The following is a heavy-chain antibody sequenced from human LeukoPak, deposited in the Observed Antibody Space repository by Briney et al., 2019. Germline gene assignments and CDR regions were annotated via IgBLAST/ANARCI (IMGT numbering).Heavy chain of an antibody. CDR3: ARDKIVGATYFDY. CDR2: IKQDGSEI. J-gene: IGHJ4*02. Sequence: GGSLRLSCAASGFTFSSYWMSWVRQAPGKGLEWVANIKQDGSEIYYVDSVKGRFTMSRDNTKTSLYLQINSLRAEDTAVYYCARDKIVGATYFDYWGQGTLVTVSS. CDR1: GFTFSSYW. D-gene: IGHD1-26*01. V-gene: IGHV3-7*01.